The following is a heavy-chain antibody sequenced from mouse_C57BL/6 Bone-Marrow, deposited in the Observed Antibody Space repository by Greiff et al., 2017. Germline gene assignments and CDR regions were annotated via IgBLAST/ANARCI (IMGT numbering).Heavy chain of an antibody. Sequence: DVMLVESGGGLVQPGESLKLSCESNEYEFPSHDMSWVRKTPEKRLELVAAINSDGGSTYYPDTMERRFIISRDNTKKTLYLQMSSLRSEDTALYYCARHFYYYGSSYVDWYFDVWGTGTTVTVSS. CDR1: EYEFPSHD. CDR3: ARHFYYYGSSYVDWYFDV. D-gene: IGHD1-1*01. CDR2: INSDGGST. J-gene: IGHJ1*03. V-gene: IGHV5-2*01.